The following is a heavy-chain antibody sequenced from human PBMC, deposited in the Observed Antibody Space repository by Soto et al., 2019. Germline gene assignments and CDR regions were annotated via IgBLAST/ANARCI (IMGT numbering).Heavy chain of an antibody. CDR3: ARDRYSSGWYDVDY. J-gene: IGHJ4*02. Sequence: QVQLVESGGGVVQPGRSLRLSCAASGFTFSSYGMHWVRQAPGKGLEWVAVIWYAGSDKYYADSVKGRFTISRDNSKNTEILQMNSLRAEDTAGYYCARDRYSSGWYDVDYWGQGTLVTVSS. CDR2: IWYAGSDK. V-gene: IGHV3-33*01. D-gene: IGHD6-19*01. CDR1: GFTFSSYG.